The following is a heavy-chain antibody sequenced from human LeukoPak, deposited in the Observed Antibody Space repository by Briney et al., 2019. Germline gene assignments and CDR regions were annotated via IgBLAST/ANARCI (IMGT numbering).Heavy chain of an antibody. CDR3: ARVGRSNKPGN. Sequence: PSETLSLTCAVYGGSFSGYYWSWIRQPPGKGLEWIGEINHSGSTNYNPSLKSRVTISVDTSKNQFSLKLSSVTAADTAVYYCARVGRSNKPGNWGQGTLVTVSS. CDR2: INHSGST. J-gene: IGHJ4*02. CDR1: GGSFSGYY. D-gene: IGHD1-1*01. V-gene: IGHV4-34*01.